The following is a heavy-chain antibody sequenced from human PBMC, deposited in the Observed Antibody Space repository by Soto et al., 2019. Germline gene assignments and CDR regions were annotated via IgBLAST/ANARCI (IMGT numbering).Heavy chain of an antibody. CDR3: VKGGFYYDYCRYYGMDF. D-gene: IGHD3-22*01. Sequence: GGSLRLSCAASGFTFSDYYMSWIRQAPGKGLEWVSYISSSGSTIYYADSVKGRFTISRDNAKNSLYLQMNSLRAEDTAVYYCVKGGFYYDYCRYYGMDFWGQGIMVTLSS. J-gene: IGHJ6*02. CDR2: ISSSGSTI. V-gene: IGHV3-11*01. CDR1: GFTFSDYY.